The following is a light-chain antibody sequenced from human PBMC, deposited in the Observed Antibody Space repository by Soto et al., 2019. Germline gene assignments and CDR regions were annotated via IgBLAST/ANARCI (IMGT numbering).Light chain of an antibody. Sequence: IHLTQSQSSLSASVGDRITITSRARQGINSFLAWYQQKPGKAPKLLIYAASTLQSGVPSRFSGSGSGTDFTLTISSLQPEDFATYYCQQLERYPSTFGGGTKVDIK. J-gene: IGKJ4*01. CDR1: QGINSF. V-gene: IGKV1-9*01. CDR3: QQLERYPST. CDR2: AAS.